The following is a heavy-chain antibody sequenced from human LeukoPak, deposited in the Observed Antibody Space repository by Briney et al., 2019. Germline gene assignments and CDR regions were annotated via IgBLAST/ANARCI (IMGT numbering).Heavy chain of an antibody. J-gene: IGHJ4*02. CDR2: INPSGGST. CDR1: GYTFTSYY. CDR3: ARDKEADIFGVVISADY. Sequence: GASVKVSCKASGYTFTSYYMHWVRQAPGQGLEWVGIINPSGGSTSYAQKFQGRVTMTRDTSTSTVYMELSSLRSEDTAVYYCARDKEADIFGVVISADYWGQGTLVTVSS. D-gene: IGHD3-3*01. V-gene: IGHV1-46*01.